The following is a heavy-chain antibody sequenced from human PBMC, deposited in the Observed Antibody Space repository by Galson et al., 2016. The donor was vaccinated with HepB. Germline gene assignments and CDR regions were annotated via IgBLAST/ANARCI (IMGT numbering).Heavy chain of an antibody. V-gene: IGHV3-30*04. CDR1: GFSFSTYA. Sequence: SLRLSCAASGFSFSTYALHWVRQAPGKGLEWVAVLSYDGSDKYYADSVKGRFTISRDNSKSTLYLQMDSLRAEDTAVYYCARPSLGELWRYFCYGMDVWGQGTTVTASS. CDR3: ARPSLGELWRYFCYGMDV. CDR2: LSYDGSDK. J-gene: IGHJ6*02. D-gene: IGHD3-10*01.